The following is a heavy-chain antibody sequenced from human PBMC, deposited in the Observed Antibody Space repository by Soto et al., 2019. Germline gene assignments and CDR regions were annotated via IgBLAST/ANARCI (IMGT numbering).Heavy chain of an antibody. J-gene: IGHJ4*02. Sequence: QVQLVQSGAEVKKPGASVKVSCKASGYTFTSYYMHWVRQAPGQGLEWMGIINPSGGSTSYAQKFQGRVTMTRDTSTSTVYMELSSLRSEDTAVYYCARVSVRGVIIYYFDYWGQGTLVTVSS. CDR2: INPSGGST. CDR1: GYTFTSYY. V-gene: IGHV1-46*01. CDR3: ARVSVRGVIIYYFDY. D-gene: IGHD3-10*01.